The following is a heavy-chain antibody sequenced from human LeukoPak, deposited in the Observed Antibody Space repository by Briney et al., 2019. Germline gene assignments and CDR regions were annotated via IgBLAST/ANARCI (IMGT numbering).Heavy chain of an antibody. D-gene: IGHD2-8*01. V-gene: IGHV4-34*01. CDR1: GGSFSGYY. CDR3: ARGVMGWFDP. J-gene: IGHJ5*02. Sequence: SETLSLTCAVYGGSFSGYYWSWIRQPPGKGLEWIGEINHSGSTNYNPSLKSRVTISVDTSKIQFSLKLSSVTAADTAVYYCARGVMGWFDPWGQGTLVTVSS. CDR2: INHSGST.